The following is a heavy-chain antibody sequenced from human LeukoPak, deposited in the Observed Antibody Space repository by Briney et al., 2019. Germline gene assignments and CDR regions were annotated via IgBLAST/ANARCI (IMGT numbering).Heavy chain of an antibody. CDR1: GFTFSTYG. CDR3: ARVRCSGGSCYFDYFDY. D-gene: IGHD2-15*01. J-gene: IGHJ4*02. V-gene: IGHV3-30*03. Sequence: GGSLRLSCVASGFTFSTYGMHWVRQAPGKGVEWVALISYDGGNAYYADSVKGRFTISRDNAKNSLYLQMNSLRAEDTAVYYCARVRCSGGSCYFDYFDYWGQGTLVTVSS. CDR2: ISYDGGNA.